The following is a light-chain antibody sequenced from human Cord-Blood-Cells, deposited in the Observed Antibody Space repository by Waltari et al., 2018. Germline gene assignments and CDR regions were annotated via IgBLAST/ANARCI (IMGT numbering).Light chain of an antibody. CDR2: DAS. CDR3: QQYDNRPYT. V-gene: IGKV1-33*01. J-gene: IGKJ2*01. CDR1: QDISNY. Sequence: DIQLTQSPSSLSASVGDRVTITCQASQDISNYLNWYQQKPGKAPKLLIYDASKLETGVPSRFSGSGSGTDFTFTISSLQPEDIATYYCQQYDNRPYTCGQGTKLDIK.